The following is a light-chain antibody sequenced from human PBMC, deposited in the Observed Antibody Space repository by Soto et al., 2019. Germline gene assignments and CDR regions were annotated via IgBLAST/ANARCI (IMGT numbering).Light chain of an antibody. CDR1: QSISNW. CDR2: KAS. CDR3: QQYNDYSLT. J-gene: IGKJ4*01. Sequence: DIQMTQSPSTLSASVGDRVTITCRASQSISNWLAWYQQKPGKAPKLLINKASSLESGVPSRFSGSGSGTEFTLTISSLQPDDFATYYCQQYNDYSLTFGGGTEVESK. V-gene: IGKV1-5*03.